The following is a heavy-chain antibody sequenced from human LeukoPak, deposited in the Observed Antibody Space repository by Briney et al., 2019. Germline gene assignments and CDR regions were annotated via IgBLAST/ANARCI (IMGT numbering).Heavy chain of an antibody. CDR2: IYSGGST. Sequence: PGGSLRLSCAASGFTFSDYYMSWVRQAPGKGLEWVSVIYSGGSTYYADSVKGRFTISRDNSKNTLYLQMNSLRAEDTAVYYCARGGESFSFDPWGQGTLVTVSS. CDR1: GFTFSDYY. V-gene: IGHV3-53*01. J-gene: IGHJ5*02. CDR3: ARGGESFSFDP. D-gene: IGHD3-10*01.